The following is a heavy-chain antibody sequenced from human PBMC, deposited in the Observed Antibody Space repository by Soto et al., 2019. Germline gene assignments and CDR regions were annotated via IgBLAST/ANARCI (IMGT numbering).Heavy chain of an antibody. V-gene: IGHV4-30-4*01. CDR3: ARDHCNNGICYQMYFDP. D-gene: IGHD2-8*01. CDR1: GGSIDSSDYQ. J-gene: IGHJ5*02. Sequence: LSLTCSISGGSIDSSDYQWSWLRQPPGKGLEWIGFLSFSGRTNYNSSLRDRVTISADTSKTLFFLNLISVTAADTAVYYCARDHCNNGICYQMYFDPWGQGSLVTVSS. CDR2: LSFSGRT.